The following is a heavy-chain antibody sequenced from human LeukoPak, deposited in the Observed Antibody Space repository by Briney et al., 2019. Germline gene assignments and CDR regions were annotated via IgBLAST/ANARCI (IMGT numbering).Heavy chain of an antibody. CDR2: ISPSGGGT. J-gene: IGHJ4*02. D-gene: IGHD7-27*01. Sequence: GGSLRLSCAASGLTFSNYAMRWVRQAPGKGLEWVSGISPSGGGTYYTDSVKGRFTISRDDSKNTLSLQMNSLRVEDTALYYCAQDIAWGAFEHWGQGTLVTVSS. V-gene: IGHV3-23*01. CDR1: GLTFSNYA. CDR3: AQDIAWGAFEH.